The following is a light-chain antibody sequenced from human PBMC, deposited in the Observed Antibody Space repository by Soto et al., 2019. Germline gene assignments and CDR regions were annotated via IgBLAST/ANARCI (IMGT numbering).Light chain of an antibody. V-gene: IGLV1-40*01. CDR2: GNS. CDR1: SSNIGAGYV. CDR3: QSYDSSLSGPWV. Sequence: QSVLTQPPSVSAAPGQRVTISCTGSSSNIGAGYVVHWYQQLPGTAPKLLIYGNSNRPSGVPDRFSGSKSGTSASLAITGLQAEDEADYYCQSYDSSLSGPWVFGGGTKLTVL. J-gene: IGLJ3*02.